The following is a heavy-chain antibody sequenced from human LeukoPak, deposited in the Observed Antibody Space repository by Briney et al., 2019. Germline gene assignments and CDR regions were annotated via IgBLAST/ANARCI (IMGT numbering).Heavy chain of an antibody. CDR2: INPSGGST. D-gene: IGHD3-16*02. CDR1: GYTFTSYY. CDR3: ARDNSVGDIAWWFDP. V-gene: IGHV1-46*01. J-gene: IGHJ5*02. Sequence: ASVKVSCKASGYTFTSYYMHWVRQAPGQGLEWMGIINPSGGSTSYAQKFQGRVTMTRDMSTTTDYMELSSLRSEDTAVYYCARDNSVGDIAWWFDPWGQGTLVTVPS.